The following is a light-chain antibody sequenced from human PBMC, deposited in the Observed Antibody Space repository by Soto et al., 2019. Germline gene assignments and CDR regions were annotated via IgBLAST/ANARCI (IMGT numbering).Light chain of an antibody. CDR1: QSVLYSSNNRNY. CDR2: WAS. CDR3: QQYYGIPHT. V-gene: IGKV4-1*01. J-gene: IGKJ4*01. Sequence: DIVMTQSPGSLTVSLGERATINCKSSQSVLYSSNNRNYLAWYQQKPGQPPKLLFYWASTRESGVPDRFSGSGSGTDFTLTISSLQAEDVAVYYCQQYYGIPHTFGGGIKVEIK.